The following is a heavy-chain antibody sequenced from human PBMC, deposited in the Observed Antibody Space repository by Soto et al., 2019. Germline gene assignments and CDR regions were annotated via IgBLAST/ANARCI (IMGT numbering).Heavy chain of an antibody. J-gene: IGHJ6*02. Sequence: QLQLQESGPGLVKPSETLSLTCTVSGGSISSSSYYWGWIRQPPGKGLEWIGRIYYSGSTYYNPSLKSRVTISVDTSKNQFSLKLSSVTAADTAVYYCASLPAYCGGDCLGWPLYYYGMDVWGQGTTVTVSS. CDR1: GGSISSSSYY. CDR3: ASLPAYCGGDCLGWPLYYYGMDV. D-gene: IGHD2-21*02. CDR2: IYYSGST. V-gene: IGHV4-39*01.